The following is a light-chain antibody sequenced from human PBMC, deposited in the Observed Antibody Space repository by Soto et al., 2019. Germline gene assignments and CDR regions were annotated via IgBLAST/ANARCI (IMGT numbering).Light chain of an antibody. CDR1: QNISSW. Sequence: DIQMTLSPSTLSGTVGDRITITCRASQNISSWLAWYQQKPGKAPKLLIYKASTLKSGVPSRFSGSGSGTEFTRTISRLQPDDFATYYCQHYNSYSEAFGQGTKADIK. J-gene: IGKJ1*01. CDR2: KAS. V-gene: IGKV1-5*03. CDR3: QHYNSYSEA.